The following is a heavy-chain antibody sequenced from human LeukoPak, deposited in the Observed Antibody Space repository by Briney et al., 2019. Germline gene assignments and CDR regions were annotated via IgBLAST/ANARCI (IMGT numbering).Heavy chain of an antibody. CDR1: GFTFSNYA. CDR3: ATTVGYCSSTSCSRFRYFDY. D-gene: IGHD2-2*01. J-gene: IGHJ4*02. V-gene: IGHV3-23*01. Sequence: GGALRLSCAASGFTFSNYAMTWGRPAAGKGLGLGSSISGSGGTTYYPDSVKGRFAISRDNSTNTLSLQMNSLRAEDTAVYYCATTVGYCSSTSCSRFRYFDYWGQGTLVTVSS. CDR2: ISGSGGTT.